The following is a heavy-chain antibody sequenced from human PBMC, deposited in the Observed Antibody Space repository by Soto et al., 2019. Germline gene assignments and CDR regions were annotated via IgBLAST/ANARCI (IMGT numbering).Heavy chain of an antibody. CDR3: AKDRKSGSGWYWDY. V-gene: IGHV3-23*01. Sequence: GESLKISCVASGVTFSSYAMSWVRQAQGKGLEWVSGISGSGGSTYYADSVKGRFTISRDNSKNTLYLQMNSLRAEDTAVYYCAKDRKSGSGWYWDYWGQGSLVTVSS. D-gene: IGHD6-19*01. CDR2: ISGSGGST. J-gene: IGHJ4*02. CDR1: GVTFSSYA.